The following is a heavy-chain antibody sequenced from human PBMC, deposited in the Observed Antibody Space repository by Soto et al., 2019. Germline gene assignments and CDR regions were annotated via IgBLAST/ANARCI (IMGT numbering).Heavy chain of an antibody. D-gene: IGHD5-18*01. J-gene: IGHJ6*02. Sequence: SETLSLTCTVSGGSISSSSYYWGWIRQPPGKGLEWIGSIFYSGSTYYNPSLKSRVTISVDTSKNQFSLKLTSVTAADTAVYYCACIFSGGYGYGFYYYGMDVWGQGTTVTVSS. CDR3: ACIFSGGYGYGFYYYGMDV. CDR2: IFYSGST. V-gene: IGHV4-39*01. CDR1: GGSISSSSYY.